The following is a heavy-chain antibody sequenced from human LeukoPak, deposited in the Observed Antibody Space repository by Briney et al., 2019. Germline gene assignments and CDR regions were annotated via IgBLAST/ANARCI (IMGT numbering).Heavy chain of an antibody. CDR1: GFTFSSYA. CDR3: ARERLPDDY. Sequence: PGGSLRLSCAASGFTFSSYAMTWVRQVPGKGLEWVSSISAASNYIYYADSVKGRFTISRDNAKNSLYLQMNSLRAEDTAVYYCARERLPDDYWGQGTLVTVSS. V-gene: IGHV3-21*01. D-gene: IGHD4-11*01. J-gene: IGHJ4*02. CDR2: ISAASNYI.